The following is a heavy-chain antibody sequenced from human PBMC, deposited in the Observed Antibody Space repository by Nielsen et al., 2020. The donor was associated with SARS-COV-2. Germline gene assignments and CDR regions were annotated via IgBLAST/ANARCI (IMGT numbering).Heavy chain of an antibody. CDR2: ISYDGRNK. Sequence: GESLKISCAASGFTFSSYAMHWVRQAPGKGLEWVAVISYDGRNKYYADSVKGRFTVSRDNSKNTLYLQMNSLRAEDTAVYYCAREEYYYDSSGYYYVYYGMDVWGQGTTVTVSS. CDR3: AREEYYYDSSGYYYVYYGMDV. J-gene: IGHJ6*02. V-gene: IGHV3-30*04. CDR1: GFTFSSYA. D-gene: IGHD3-22*01.